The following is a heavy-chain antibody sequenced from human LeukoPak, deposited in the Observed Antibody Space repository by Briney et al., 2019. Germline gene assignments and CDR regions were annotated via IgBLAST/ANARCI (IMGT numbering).Heavy chain of an antibody. Sequence: GDSVKVSCKASGYTFKSYGISWVRQAPGQGLEWMGWINAYNRTTNYAQKLQGRVTMTTDTSTSTAYMKLRSLRSDDTAVYYCARDRGGMATPDRYWGQGTLVTVSS. V-gene: IGHV1-18*01. CDR2: INAYNRTT. D-gene: IGHD3-10*01. J-gene: IGHJ4*02. CDR1: GYTFKSYG. CDR3: ARDRGGMATPDRY.